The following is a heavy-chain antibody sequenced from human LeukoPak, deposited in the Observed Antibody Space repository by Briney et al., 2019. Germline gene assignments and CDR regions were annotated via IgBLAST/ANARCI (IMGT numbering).Heavy chain of an antibody. CDR2: IRSKANNYAT. J-gene: IGHJ5*02. CDR1: GFTFSGSA. CDR3: TRDSGTYNWLDP. D-gene: IGHD1-26*01. V-gene: IGHV3-73*01. Sequence: GGSLRLSCAASGFTFSGSAVHWVRQASGKGLEWVGRIRSKANNYATAYAASVKGRFTISRDDSKNTAYLQMNSLKTEDTAMYYCTRDSGTYNWLDPWGQGTLVTVSS.